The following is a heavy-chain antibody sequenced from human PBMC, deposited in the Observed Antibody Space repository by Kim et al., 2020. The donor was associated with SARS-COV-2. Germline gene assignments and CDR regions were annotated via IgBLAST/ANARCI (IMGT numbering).Heavy chain of an antibody. V-gene: IGHV1-3*01. CDR1: GYTFSSYA. D-gene: IGHD3-10*01. J-gene: IGHJ5*02. Sequence: ASVKVSCKASGYTFSSYAIHWLRQAPGQGFEWMGWINGRNGDTKYSQNFQGRVTITSDTSASTAYMELSSLRFEDTAIYYCARGSRGVFSWGQETVVTVSS. CDR2: INGRNGDT. CDR3: ARGSRGVFS.